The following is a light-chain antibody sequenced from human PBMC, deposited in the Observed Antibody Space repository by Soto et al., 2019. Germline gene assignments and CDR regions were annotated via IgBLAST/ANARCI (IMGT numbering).Light chain of an antibody. J-gene: IGKJ4*01. Sequence: EIVVRQSPGTLALSPGERATLSCRASQSVSSSYLAWYQQKPGQAPRLLIYGASSRATGIPDRFSGSGSGTDFTLTISRLEPEDFAVYYCQQYGSSPLGFGGGTKVDIK. CDR3: QQYGSSPLG. V-gene: IGKV3-20*01. CDR2: GAS. CDR1: QSVSSSY.